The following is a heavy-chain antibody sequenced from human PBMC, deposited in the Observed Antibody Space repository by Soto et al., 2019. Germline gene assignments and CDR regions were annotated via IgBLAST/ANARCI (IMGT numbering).Heavy chain of an antibody. Sequence: GGSLRLSCAASGFTFSSYAMHWVRQAPGKGLEWVAVISYDGSNKYYADSVKGRFTISRDNSKNTLYLQMNSLRAEDTAVYYCARDLFTKQHYSSSTGELDPWGQGTLVTVSS. J-gene: IGHJ5*02. CDR1: GFTFSSYA. D-gene: IGHD6-6*01. CDR2: ISYDGSNK. V-gene: IGHV3-30-3*01. CDR3: ARDLFTKQHYSSSTGELDP.